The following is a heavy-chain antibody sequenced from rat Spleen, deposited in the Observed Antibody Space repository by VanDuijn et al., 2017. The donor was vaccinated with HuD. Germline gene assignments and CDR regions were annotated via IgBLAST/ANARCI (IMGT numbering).Heavy chain of an antibody. V-gene: IGHV2-15*01. CDR1: GFSLTSYG. CDR2: IWGGGSL. D-gene: IGHD3-4*01. J-gene: IGHJ1*01. CDR3: ARSGRTNRVYWNFDF. Sequence: QVQLKESGPGLVQPSQTLSLTCTVSGFSLTSYGVTWVRQPPGKGLEWIGEIWGGGSLHYNPALKSRLIISRDTSNSQVFLKRNSLQTEDTAFYFCARSGRTNRVYWNFDFWGPGTMVTVSS.